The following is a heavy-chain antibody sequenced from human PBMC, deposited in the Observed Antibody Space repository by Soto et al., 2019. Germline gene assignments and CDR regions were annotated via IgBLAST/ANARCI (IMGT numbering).Heavy chain of an antibody. V-gene: IGHV4-34*01. J-gene: IGHJ4*02. CDR3: ARQFLFHDILTGYYSGYFDY. CDR1: GGSFSGYY. D-gene: IGHD3-9*01. CDR2: INHSGST. Sequence: SETLSLTCAVYGGSFSGYYWSWIRQPPGKGLEWIGEINHSGSTNYNPSLKSRVTISVDTSKNQFSLKLSSVTAADTAVYYCARQFLFHDILTGYYSGYFDYWGQGTLVTVSS.